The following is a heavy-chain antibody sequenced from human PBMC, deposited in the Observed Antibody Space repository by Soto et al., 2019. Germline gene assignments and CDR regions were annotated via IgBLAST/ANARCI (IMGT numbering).Heavy chain of an antibody. Sequence: GGYLRLAWAASGFTFKTYAMTWVCKAPGKGLEWVSLISGSGGSTYYADSVKGRFTISRDNSKNTLYLQMNGLRAEDTAVYYCAKDLAYSGYDQNWFDPWGQGTLVTVSS. CDR2: ISGSGGST. CDR3: AKDLAYSGYDQNWFDP. CDR1: GFTFKTYA. V-gene: IGHV3-23*01. D-gene: IGHD5-12*01. J-gene: IGHJ5*02.